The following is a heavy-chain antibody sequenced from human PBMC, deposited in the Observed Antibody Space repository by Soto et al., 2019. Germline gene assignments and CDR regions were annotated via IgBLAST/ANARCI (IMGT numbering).Heavy chain of an antibody. V-gene: IGHV4-30-4*01. CDR3: ARGRYCLTGRCFPNWFDS. J-gene: IGHJ5*01. D-gene: IGHD7-27*01. CDR2: IYKSATT. CDR1: GDSISNLDYF. Sequence: SETLSLTCSVSGDSISNLDYFWAWIRQPPGQALEYIGYIYKSATTYYNPSFESRVAISVDTSKSKFSLNVTSVTAADTAVYFCARGRYCLTGRCFPNWFDSWGQGALVTSPQ.